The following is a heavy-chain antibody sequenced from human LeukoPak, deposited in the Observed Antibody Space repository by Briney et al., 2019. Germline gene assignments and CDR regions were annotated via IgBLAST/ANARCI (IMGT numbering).Heavy chain of an antibody. CDR2: ISGSGSST. D-gene: IGHD6-6*01. Sequence: GGSLKLSCAASGFTFINHAMSWVRQAPGKGLEWVSAISGSGSSTYYADSVKGRFTISRDNSKNTLYLHMNSLRAEDTAIYYCAKEKYNTSATGFDYWGQGTLVTVSS. CDR1: GFTFINHA. J-gene: IGHJ4*02. V-gene: IGHV3-23*01. CDR3: AKEKYNTSATGFDY.